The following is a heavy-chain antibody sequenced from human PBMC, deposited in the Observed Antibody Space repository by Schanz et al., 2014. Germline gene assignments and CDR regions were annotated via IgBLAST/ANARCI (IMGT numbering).Heavy chain of an antibody. J-gene: IGHJ6*02. Sequence: QVYLVQSGGGVVQPGRSLRLSCAASGFTFSGYGMHWVRQAPGKGLEWVAIISYDGRHKNYADSVKGRFTISRDNSKNTLHLQMNSLRVEDTAVYYCAKDDTQVNGMDVWGQGTTVTVSS. V-gene: IGHV3-30*18. CDR3: AKDDTQVNGMDV. CDR2: ISYDGRHK. CDR1: GFTFSGYG.